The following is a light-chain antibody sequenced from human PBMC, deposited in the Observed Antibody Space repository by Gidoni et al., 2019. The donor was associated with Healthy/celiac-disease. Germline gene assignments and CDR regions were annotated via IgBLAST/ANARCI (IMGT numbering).Light chain of an antibody. CDR2: AAS. CDR1: QSISSY. J-gene: IGKJ4*01. CDR3: QQSYSTPLT. Sequence: DIQMTQSPSSLSASVGDRVTSTCRESQSISSYLYWYQQKPGNAPKLLIYAASSLQSGVPSRFSGSGSGTDFTLTISSLQPEDFATYYCQQSYSTPLTFGGGTKVEIK. V-gene: IGKV1-39*01.